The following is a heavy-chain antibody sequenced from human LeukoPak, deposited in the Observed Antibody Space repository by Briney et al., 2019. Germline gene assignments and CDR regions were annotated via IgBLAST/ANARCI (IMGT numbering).Heavy chain of an antibody. CDR3: ARGGYDLDY. CDR2: INPFSGGT. Sequence: ASVKVSCKASGYSFTDYYIHWVRQAPGQGLEWMGWINPFSGGTKYAQKFQGWITMTRDTSISTAYMELSRLTSDDTAVYYCARGGYDLDYWGQGTLVTVSS. CDR1: GYSFTDYY. D-gene: IGHD3-22*01. J-gene: IGHJ4*02. V-gene: IGHV1-2*04.